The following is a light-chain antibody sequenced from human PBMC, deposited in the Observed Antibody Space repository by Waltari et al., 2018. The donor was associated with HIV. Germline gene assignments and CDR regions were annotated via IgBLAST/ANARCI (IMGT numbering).Light chain of an antibody. Sequence: QSALTQPASVSGSLGQSITIPCTGTSSDVGNYDLVSWYQQHPDKAPKIIIYSVNKRPPGSSNRMSGSKSCNTASLTISALQAEDEADYYCCSYSDSRIYVFGSGTRVSAL. V-gene: IGLV2-23*02. CDR3: CSYSDSRIYV. J-gene: IGLJ1*01. CDR1: SSDVGNYDL. CDR2: SVN.